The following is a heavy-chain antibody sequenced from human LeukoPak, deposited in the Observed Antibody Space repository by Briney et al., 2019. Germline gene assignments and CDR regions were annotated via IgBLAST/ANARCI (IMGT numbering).Heavy chain of an antibody. CDR1: GYSFTSYW. J-gene: IGHJ5*02. V-gene: IGHV5-51*01. CDR3: ARPKAAAGIVGWFDP. D-gene: IGHD6-13*01. Sequence: GESLKISCKGSGYSFTSYWIGWVRQMPGKGLEWMGIIYPGDSDTRYSPSFQGQVTISADKSISPAYLQWSSLKASDTAMYYCARPKAAAGIVGWFDPWGQGTLVTVSS. CDR2: IYPGDSDT.